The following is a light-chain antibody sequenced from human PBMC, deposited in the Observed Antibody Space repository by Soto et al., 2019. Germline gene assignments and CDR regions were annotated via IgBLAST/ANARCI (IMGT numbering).Light chain of an antibody. CDR2: AAS. CDR3: QQSYSAPVT. V-gene: IGKV1-39*01. CDR1: QYISKY. Sequence: DIEMTQSPSSLSACVGDRVTITCRASQYISKYLNWYQQKPGKAPKLLIYAASSLQSGVPSSFSGSGFGTDFTLTISSLQPEDFATYHCQQSYSAPVTFGQGTMVDVK. J-gene: IGKJ1*01.